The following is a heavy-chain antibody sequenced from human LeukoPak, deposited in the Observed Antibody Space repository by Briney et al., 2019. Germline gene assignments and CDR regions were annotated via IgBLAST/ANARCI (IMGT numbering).Heavy chain of an antibody. J-gene: IGHJ4*02. D-gene: IGHD5-12*01. CDR1: GFTFSSYA. CDR3: AKDPNSGYDWGQYYFDY. V-gene: IGHV3-23*01. Sequence: PGGSLRLSCAASGFTFSSYAMSWVRQAPGKGLEWVSAISGSGGSTYYAGSVKGRFTISRDNSKNTLYLQMNSLRAEDTAVYYCAKDPNSGYDWGQYYFDYWGQGTLVTVSS. CDR2: ISGSGGST.